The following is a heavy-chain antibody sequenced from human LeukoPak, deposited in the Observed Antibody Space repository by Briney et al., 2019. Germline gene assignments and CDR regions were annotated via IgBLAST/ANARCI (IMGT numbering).Heavy chain of an antibody. CDR2: ISAYNGNT. CDR3: ARTDYSDTSGYPVY. V-gene: IGHV1-18*01. CDR1: GDTFNSYG. Sequence: ASVKVSCKASGDTFNSYGISWVRQAPGQGLEWMGWISAYNGNTNYAQKLQGRVSMTTDTSTSTAYMELRSLRSDDTAVYYCARTDYSDTSGYPVYWGQGTLVTVSS. J-gene: IGHJ4*02. D-gene: IGHD3-22*01.